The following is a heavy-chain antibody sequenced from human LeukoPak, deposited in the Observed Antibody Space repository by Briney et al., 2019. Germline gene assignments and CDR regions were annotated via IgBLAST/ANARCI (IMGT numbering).Heavy chain of an antibody. Sequence: PSETLSLTCTVSNGSISSDFWNWIRQPPGKGLEWIGEINARGDTNYNPSLKSRVTISVDTSKKQFSLRLTSMIAAGTALYYCARGQVPAARGYNWFDPWGQGTLVTVSS. D-gene: IGHD2-2*01. CDR1: NGSISSDF. CDR3: ARGQVPAARGYNWFDP. CDR2: INARGDT. J-gene: IGHJ5*02. V-gene: IGHV4-4*08.